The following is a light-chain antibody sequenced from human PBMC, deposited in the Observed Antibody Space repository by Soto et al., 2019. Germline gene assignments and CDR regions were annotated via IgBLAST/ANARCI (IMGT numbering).Light chain of an antibody. CDR2: KAS. CDR1: QSISSW. J-gene: IGKJ5*01. CDR3: QQYNRPPIT. Sequence: DIQMTQSPSTLSASVGDRVTITCRASQSISSWLAWYQQKPGKAPKLLIYKASSLESGVPSRFSGSGSGTEVTLTISSLQPDDFATYYCQQYNRPPITFGQGTRLEIK. V-gene: IGKV1-5*03.